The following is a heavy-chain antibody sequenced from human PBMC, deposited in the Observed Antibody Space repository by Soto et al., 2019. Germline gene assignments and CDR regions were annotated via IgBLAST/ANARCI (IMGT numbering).Heavy chain of an antibody. J-gene: IGHJ4*02. CDR2: ISGSGGST. V-gene: IGHV3-23*01. Sequence: GGSLRLSCAASGFTFSSYAMSWVRQAPGKGLEWVSAISGSGGSTYYVGSVKGRFTISRDNSKNTLYLQMNSLRAEDTAVYYCAKEAYDTRGDLYYFDDWGQGTLVTVSS. CDR3: AKEAYDTRGDLYYFDD. D-gene: IGHD3-22*01. CDR1: GFTFSSYA.